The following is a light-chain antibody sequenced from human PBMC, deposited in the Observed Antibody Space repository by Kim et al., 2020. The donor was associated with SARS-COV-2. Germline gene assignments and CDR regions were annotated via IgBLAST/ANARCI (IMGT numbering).Light chain of an antibody. CDR3: CSYAGSSTWV. V-gene: IGLV2-23*02. Sequence: QSALTQPASVSGSPGQSITISCTGTSSDVGSYNLVSWYQQHPGKAPKLMIYEVSKRPSGVSNRFSGSKSGNTASLTISGLQAEDEADYYCCSYAGSSTWVFGRGTQLTV. CDR1: SSDVGSYNL. CDR2: EVS. J-gene: IGLJ3*02.